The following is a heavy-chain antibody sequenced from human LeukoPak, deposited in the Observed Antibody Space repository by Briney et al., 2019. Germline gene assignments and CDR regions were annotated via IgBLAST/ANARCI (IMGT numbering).Heavy chain of an antibody. CDR3: GRGPNTLTQEAFDI. D-gene: IGHD4-11*01. V-gene: IGHV4-4*07. Sequence: PSETLSLTCTVSGGSISSFYWSWIRQPAGKGLEWIGRIYSSGSTNYSPSLKSRVTMSVDTSRNHFSLELSSVTAADTAVYYCGRGPNTLTQEAFDIWGQRPVLTVSS. CDR2: IYSSGST. CDR1: GGSISSFY. J-gene: IGHJ3*02.